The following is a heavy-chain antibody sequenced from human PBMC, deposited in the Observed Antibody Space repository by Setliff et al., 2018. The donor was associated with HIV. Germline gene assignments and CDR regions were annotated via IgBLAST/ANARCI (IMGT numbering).Heavy chain of an antibody. D-gene: IGHD1-26*01. V-gene: IGHV4-61*09. CDR1: GGSIISGSYY. Sequence: ASETLSLTCTVSGGSIISGSYYWSWIRQPAGKGLEWIGHIYTSGNTNHNPSLKSRVTISVDTSKNEFSLKLTSVTAADTAVYYCARDKEGATHAYDIWGQGTMVTVSS. J-gene: IGHJ3*02. CDR2: IYTSGNT. CDR3: ARDKEGATHAYDI.